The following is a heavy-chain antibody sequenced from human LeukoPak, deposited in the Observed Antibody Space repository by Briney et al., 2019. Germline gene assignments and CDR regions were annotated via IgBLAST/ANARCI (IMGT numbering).Heavy chain of an antibody. J-gene: IGHJ5*02. V-gene: IGHV3-48*03. CDR2: IDNDGWA. CDR3: ARDLIGWSLDP. Sequence: LPGGSLRLSCAASGFSLSSFEMNWVRQAPGKGLEWIAYIDNDGWATSYYAASVKGRFTITRDDAKSSLYLQMDRLTDEDTAVYYCARDLIGWSLDPWGQGTLVTVSS. D-gene: IGHD2-2*03. CDR1: GFSLSSFE.